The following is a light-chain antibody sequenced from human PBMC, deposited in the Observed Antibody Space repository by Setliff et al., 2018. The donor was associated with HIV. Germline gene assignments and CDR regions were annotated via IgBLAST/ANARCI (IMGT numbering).Light chain of an antibody. CDR1: RSNIGAGYD. Sequence: QSVLTQPPSVSGAPGQRVTISCIGSRSNIGAGYDVQWYQQLPGTAPKLVMFGNSNRPSGVPDRFSDSKSGTSASLAISGLQAEDEADYYCQSYDSSLSGYVFGTGTKVTVL. J-gene: IGLJ1*01. V-gene: IGLV1-40*01. CDR3: QSYDSSLSGYV. CDR2: GNS.